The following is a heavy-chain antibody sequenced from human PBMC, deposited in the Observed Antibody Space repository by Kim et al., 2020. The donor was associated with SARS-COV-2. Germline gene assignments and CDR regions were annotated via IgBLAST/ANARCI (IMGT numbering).Heavy chain of an antibody. Sequence: GESLKISCQGSGYSFSTYWIIWVRQVPGTGLEWVGRMDPTDSYTSFSPSFEGHVTISLDKSINTAYLEWRSLKASDTAIYYCARRERGDHAMDVWGQGTKVTVSS. CDR2: MDPTDSYT. CDR3: ARRERGDHAMDV. D-gene: IGHD3-16*01. CDR1: GYSFSTYW. J-gene: IGHJ6*02. V-gene: IGHV5-10-1*01.